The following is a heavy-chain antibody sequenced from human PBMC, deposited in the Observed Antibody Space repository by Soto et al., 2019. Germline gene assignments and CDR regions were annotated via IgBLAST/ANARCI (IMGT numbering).Heavy chain of an antibody. CDR2: ISAYNGNT. Sequence: GASVKISCKASGYTFTSYVISWVRQAPGQGVEWMGWISAYNGNTNYAQKLQGRVTVTTDPSTSAAYMELRSLRSDDTAVYYCATPEVVIYHLPAFHSWGQGKMANASS. CDR1: GYTFTSYV. D-gene: IGHD3-22*01. J-gene: IGHJ3*01. CDR3: ATPEVVIYHLPAFHS. V-gene: IGHV1-18*04.